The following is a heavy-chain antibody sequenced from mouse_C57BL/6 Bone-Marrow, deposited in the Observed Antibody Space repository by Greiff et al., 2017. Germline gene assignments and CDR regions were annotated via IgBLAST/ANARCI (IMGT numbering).Heavy chain of an antibody. CDR1: GYAFTNYL. CDR2: INPGSGGT. J-gene: IGHJ1*03. D-gene: IGHD1-1*01. V-gene: IGHV1-54*01. CDR3: AREYYGSSPVGYFDV. Sequence: QVQLQQSGAELVRPGTSVKVSCKASGYAFTNYLIEWVKQRPGQGLEWIGVINPGSGGTNYNEKFKGKATLTADKASSTAYMQLSSLTSEDSAVYFCAREYYGSSPVGYFDVWGTGTTVTVSS.